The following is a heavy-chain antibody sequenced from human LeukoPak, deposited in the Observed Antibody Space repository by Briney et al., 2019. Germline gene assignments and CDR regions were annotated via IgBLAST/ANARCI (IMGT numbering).Heavy chain of an antibody. V-gene: IGHV1-2*02. CDR2: INPNSGGT. J-gene: IGHJ4*02. Sequence: VASVKVSCKASGYTFTGYYMHWVRQAPGQGLEWMGWINPNSGGTNYAQKLQGRVTMTRDTSISTAYMELSRLRSDDTAVYYCARVFSRGIAVAGSLEDYWGQGTLVTVSS. CDR3: ARVFSRGIAVAGSLEDY. CDR1: GYTFTGYY. D-gene: IGHD6-19*01.